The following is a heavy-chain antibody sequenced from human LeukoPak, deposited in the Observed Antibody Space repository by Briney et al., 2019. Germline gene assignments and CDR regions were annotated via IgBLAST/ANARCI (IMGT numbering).Heavy chain of an antibody. Sequence: PSETLSLTCTVSGGSISSGDYYWSWIRQPPGKGLEWIGYIYYSGSTYYSPSLKSRVTISVDTSKNQFSLKLSSVTAADTAVYYCARGFYLNWFDPWGQGTLVTVSS. D-gene: IGHD2/OR15-2a*01. CDR3: ARGFYLNWFDP. J-gene: IGHJ5*02. V-gene: IGHV4-30-4*08. CDR1: GGSISSGDYY. CDR2: IYYSGST.